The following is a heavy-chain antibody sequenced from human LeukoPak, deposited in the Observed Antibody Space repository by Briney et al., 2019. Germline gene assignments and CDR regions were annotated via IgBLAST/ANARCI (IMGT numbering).Heavy chain of an antibody. V-gene: IGHV1-69*13. J-gene: IGHJ6*02. CDR2: IIPIFGTA. CDR3: ASHDYGDYYYYYGMDV. CDR1: GGTFSSYA. Sequence: SVKVSCKASGGTFSSYAISWVRQAPGQGLEWMGGIIPIFGTANYAQKFQGRVTITADESTGTAYMELSSLRSEDTAVYYCASHDYGDYYYYYGMDVWGQGTTVTVSS. D-gene: IGHD4-17*01.